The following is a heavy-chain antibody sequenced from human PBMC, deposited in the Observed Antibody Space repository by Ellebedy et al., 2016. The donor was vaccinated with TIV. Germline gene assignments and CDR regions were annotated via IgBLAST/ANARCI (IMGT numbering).Heavy chain of an antibody. CDR1: GFTFSSYW. V-gene: IGHV3-74*01. J-gene: IGHJ6*02. CDR3: ARSSSWFYFNGMDV. CDR2: RDSDGAYT. D-gene: IGHD6-13*01. Sequence: GESLKISCAGSGFTFSSYWMYWVRQAPGKGLVFVSRRDSDGAYTHYADSVKGRFTISRDNAKNTVYLQMNSLRAEDTAVYFCARSSSWFYFNGMDVWGHGTTVTVSS.